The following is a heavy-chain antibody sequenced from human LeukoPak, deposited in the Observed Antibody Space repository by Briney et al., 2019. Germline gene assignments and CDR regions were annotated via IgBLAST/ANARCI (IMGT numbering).Heavy chain of an antibody. Sequence: GGSLRLFCAASGFTFNTYSMNWVRQAPGKGLEWVSSISSSSNYIYYADSVKGRFTISRDNAKNSLYLQMNSLRAEDTAVYYCARVGVRGSSPVGYFDYWGQGALVTVSS. CDR3: ARVGVRGSSPVGYFDY. CDR2: ISSSSNYI. CDR1: GFTFNTYS. D-gene: IGHD3-10*01. V-gene: IGHV3-21*01. J-gene: IGHJ4*02.